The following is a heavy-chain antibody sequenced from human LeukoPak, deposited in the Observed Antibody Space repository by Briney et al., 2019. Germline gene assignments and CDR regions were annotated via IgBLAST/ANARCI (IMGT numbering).Heavy chain of an antibody. Sequence: ASVKVSCKASGYTFTGYYMYWVRQAPGQGLEWMGWINPNSGGTNYAQKFQGRVTMTRDTSISTAYMELSRLRSDDTAVYYCARVLPIVVVPAPPDYWGQGTLVTVSS. J-gene: IGHJ4*02. D-gene: IGHD2-2*01. CDR1: GYTFTGYY. V-gene: IGHV1-2*02. CDR2: INPNSGGT. CDR3: ARVLPIVVVPAPPDY.